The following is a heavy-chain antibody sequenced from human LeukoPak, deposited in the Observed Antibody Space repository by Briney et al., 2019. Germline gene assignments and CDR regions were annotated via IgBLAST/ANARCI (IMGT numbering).Heavy chain of an antibody. J-gene: IGHJ6*03. CDR3: ARTVNTAFAYYYYYMDV. Sequence: SETLSLTCTVSGGSISSYYWSWIRQPPGKGLEWIGYIYYSGSTNYNPSLKSRVTISIDTSKNQFSLKLSSVTAADTAVYYCARTVNTAFAYYYYYMDVWGKGTTVTVSS. CDR2: IYYSGST. D-gene: IGHD5-18*01. V-gene: IGHV4-59*08. CDR1: GGSISSYY.